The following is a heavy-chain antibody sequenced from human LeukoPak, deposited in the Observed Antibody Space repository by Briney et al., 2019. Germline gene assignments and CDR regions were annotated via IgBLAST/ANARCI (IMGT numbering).Heavy chain of an antibody. CDR2: VRFSGRT. V-gene: IGHV4-59*08. CDR1: GDSIRNYY. CDR3: ARLSNPYGGFHLDF. D-gene: IGHD3-16*01. Sequence: SETLSLTCTVSGDSIRNYYWSWIRQPPGKGLEWIGYVRFSGRTNYSPSLKRRVTMTVDTSKNQCSLRVSSITAADTAFYYCARLSNPYGGFHLDFWGQGTLVAVSS. J-gene: IGHJ4*02.